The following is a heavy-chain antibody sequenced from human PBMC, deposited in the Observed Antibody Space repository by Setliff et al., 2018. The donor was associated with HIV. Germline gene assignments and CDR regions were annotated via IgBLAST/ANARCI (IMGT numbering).Heavy chain of an antibody. Sequence: SETLSLTCTVSGGSISSHYWSWIRQPPGKGLEWIGYIYYSGSTNYNPSLKSRVTISVVTSKNQSSLKLSSVTAADTAVYYCARDDTVVRGHIDYWGQGTLVTVSS. CDR1: GGSISSHY. V-gene: IGHV4-59*11. D-gene: IGHD3-10*01. CDR2: IYYSGST. CDR3: ARDDTVVRGHIDY. J-gene: IGHJ4*02.